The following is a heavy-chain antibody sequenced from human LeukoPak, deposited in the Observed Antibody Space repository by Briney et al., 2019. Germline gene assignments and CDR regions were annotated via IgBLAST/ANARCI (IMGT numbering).Heavy chain of an antibody. CDR2: ISGSGGST. Sequence: GGSLRLSCAASGFTFSSYAMIWVRQAPGKGLEWVSAISGSGGSTYYADSVKGRFTISRDNSKNTLYLQMNSLRAGDTAVYFCTLSGSYFPYFDYWGQGTLVTVSS. CDR3: TLSGSYFPYFDY. D-gene: IGHD1-26*01. J-gene: IGHJ4*02. CDR1: GFTFSSYA. V-gene: IGHV3-23*01.